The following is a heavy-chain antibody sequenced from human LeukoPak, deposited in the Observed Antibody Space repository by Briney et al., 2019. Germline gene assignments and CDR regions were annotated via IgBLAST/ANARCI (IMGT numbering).Heavy chain of an antibody. CDR2: IYTRGST. Sequence: PSETLSLTCTVSGGSISNYYWSWIRQPAGKGLEWIGRIYTRGSTNYNPSLKSRVTISVDKSKNQFSLKLTSVTAADTAVYYCARDHPADYYDSSGLKTWGQGTLVTVSS. D-gene: IGHD3-22*01. J-gene: IGHJ5*02. CDR3: ARDHPADYYDSSGLKT. V-gene: IGHV4-4*07. CDR1: GGSISNYY.